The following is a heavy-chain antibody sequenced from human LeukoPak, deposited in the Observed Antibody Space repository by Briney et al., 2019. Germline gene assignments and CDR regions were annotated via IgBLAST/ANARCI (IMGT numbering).Heavy chain of an antibody. CDR3: ARASNRNSINFDY. CDR1: GFTFSSYW. J-gene: IGHJ4*02. D-gene: IGHD1-1*01. CDR2: INGDGSTS. V-gene: IGHV3-74*01. Sequence: GGSLRLSCAPSGFTFSSYWMHWVRQAPGKGLVWVSRINGDGSTSNYADSVKGRFTISRDNAKNTLYLQMNSLRAEDTAVYYCARASNRNSINFDYWGQGTLVTVSS.